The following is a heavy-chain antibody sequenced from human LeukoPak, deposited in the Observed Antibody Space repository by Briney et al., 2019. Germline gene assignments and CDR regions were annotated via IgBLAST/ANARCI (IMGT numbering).Heavy chain of an antibody. CDR2: IYYSGST. V-gene: IGHV4-39*01. J-gene: IGHJ3*02. Sequence: SETLSLTCTVSGGSISSSSYYWGWIRQPPGKGLEWIESIYYSGSTYYNPSLKSRVTISVDTSKNQFSLKLSSVTAADTAVYYCASDAWYYYDFWSGSDAFDIWGQGTMVTVSS. CDR1: GGSISSSSYY. CDR3: ASDAWYYYDFWSGSDAFDI. D-gene: IGHD3-3*01.